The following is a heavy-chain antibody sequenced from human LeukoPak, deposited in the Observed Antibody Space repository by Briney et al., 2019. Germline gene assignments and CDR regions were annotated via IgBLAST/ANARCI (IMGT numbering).Heavy chain of an antibody. Sequence: GASVKVSCKASGYTFTGYYMHWVRQAPGQGLEWMGWINPNSGGTNYAQKFQGRVTMTRDTSISTAYMELSRLRSDDTAVYYCAREPPDGITIFGVVKAPSYYYYGMDVWGQGTTVTVSS. CDR2: INPNSGGT. CDR1: GYTFTGYY. CDR3: AREPPDGITIFGVVKAPSYYYYGMDV. V-gene: IGHV1-2*02. D-gene: IGHD3-3*01. J-gene: IGHJ6*02.